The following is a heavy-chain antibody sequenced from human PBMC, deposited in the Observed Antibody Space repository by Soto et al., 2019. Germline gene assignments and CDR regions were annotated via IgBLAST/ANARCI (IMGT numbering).Heavy chain of an antibody. V-gene: IGHV2-5*02. CDR2: IYWDDDQ. Sequence: SGPTLVNPTQTLTLTCTFSGFSLNTGGMCVSWIRQPPGKALEWLALIYWDDDQRYSPSLRTRLTITKDTSKNQVVLTMTNMDPVDTATYYCAHAYGGTSWPNDAFDFWGQGTVVTVSS. J-gene: IGHJ3*01. CDR1: GFSLNTGGMC. CDR3: AHAYGGTSWPNDAFDF. D-gene: IGHD2-21*01.